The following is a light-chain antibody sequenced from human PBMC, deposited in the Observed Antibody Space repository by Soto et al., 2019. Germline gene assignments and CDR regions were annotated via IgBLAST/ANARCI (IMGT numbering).Light chain of an antibody. J-gene: IGKJ1*01. CDR2: GAS. CDR1: QSVSSSY. Sequence: EIVLTQSPGTLSLSPGERATLSCRASQSVSSSYLAWYQQKPGQAPRLLIYGASSRATGIPDRFRGSGSGTEFILTISSLQPDDFATYYCQQYDSYSWTFGQGTKVEMK. V-gene: IGKV3-20*01. CDR3: QQYDSYSWT.